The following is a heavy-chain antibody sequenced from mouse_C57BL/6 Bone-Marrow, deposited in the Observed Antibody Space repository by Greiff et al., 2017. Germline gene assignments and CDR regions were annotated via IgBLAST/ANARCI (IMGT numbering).Heavy chain of an antibody. V-gene: IGHV1-63*01. Sequence: QVQLQQSGAELVRPGTSVKMSCKASGYTFTNYWIGWAKQRPGHGLEWIGDMYPGGGYTNYNEKFKGKATLTADKSSSTAYMQFSSLTSEDSAIYYCARYYYGYHWYFDVWGTGTTVTVSS. CDR3: ARYYYGYHWYFDV. J-gene: IGHJ1*03. CDR2: MYPGGGYT. D-gene: IGHD2-2*01. CDR1: GYTFTNYW.